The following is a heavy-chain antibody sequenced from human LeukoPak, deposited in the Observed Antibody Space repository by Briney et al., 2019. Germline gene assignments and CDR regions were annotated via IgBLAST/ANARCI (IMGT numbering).Heavy chain of an antibody. D-gene: IGHD1/OR15-1a*01. Sequence: GGSLRLPCALSVHPLWIYAARGAPHAPGKGLEWVSDIYARGCNSYYADSAKGRFTLSRDTPKNALFLQMHTLRAEDTAVYYCTKHAPDSPAWEQFDFWGQGALVTVSS. CDR2: IYARGCNS. V-gene: IGHV3-23*01. J-gene: IGHJ4*02. CDR1: VHPLWIYA. CDR3: TKHAPDSPAWEQFDF.